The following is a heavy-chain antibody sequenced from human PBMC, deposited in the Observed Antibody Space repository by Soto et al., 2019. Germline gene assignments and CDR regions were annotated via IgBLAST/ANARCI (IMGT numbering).Heavy chain of an antibody. D-gene: IGHD3-10*01. CDR1: GGTFSSYT. J-gene: IGHJ6*02. V-gene: IGHV1-69*04. CDR3: ARDYYGSGSYRYYYYGMDV. Sequence: SVKVSCKASGGTFSSYTISWVRQAPGQGLEWMGRIIPILGIANYAQKFQGRVTITADKSTSTAYMELSSLRSEDTAVYYCARDYYGSGSYRYYYYGMDVWGQGTTVTAP. CDR2: IIPILGIA.